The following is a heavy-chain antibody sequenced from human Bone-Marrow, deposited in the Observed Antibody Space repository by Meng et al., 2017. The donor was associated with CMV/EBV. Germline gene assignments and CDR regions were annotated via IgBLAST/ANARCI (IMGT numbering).Heavy chain of an antibody. J-gene: IGHJ4*02. Sequence: GESLKISCAASGFTFSSYAMTWVRQAPGKGLEWVSAISASGSSTYYADSVKGRFTIYRDSSENTLYLQMNSLRAEDTAVYYCASTLTLDNWGQGTLVTVSS. CDR3: ASTLTLDN. CDR1: GFTFSSYA. CDR2: ISASGSST. V-gene: IGHV3-23*01.